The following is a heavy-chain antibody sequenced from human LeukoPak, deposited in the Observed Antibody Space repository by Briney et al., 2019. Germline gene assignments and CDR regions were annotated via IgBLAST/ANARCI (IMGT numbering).Heavy chain of an antibody. CDR1: GYTFTDYY. D-gene: IGHD3-3*01. V-gene: IGHV1-2*02. CDR2: INPNTGDT. CDR3: ARVPLFGVVTIDY. Sequence: GASVKVSCKASGYTFTDYYMHWVRQAPGQGLEWMAWINPNTGDTNSAQKFQGRVTMTRVTSISTAYMELNSLSSDDTAVYYCARVPLFGVVTIDYWGQGSLVTVSS. J-gene: IGHJ4*02.